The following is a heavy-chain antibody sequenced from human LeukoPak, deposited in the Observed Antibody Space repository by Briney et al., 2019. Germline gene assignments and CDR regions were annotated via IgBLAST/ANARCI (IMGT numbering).Heavy chain of an antibody. J-gene: IGHJ4*02. CDR2: ISAYNGNT. CDR3: ARDYCGGDCYPITEIDY. Sequence: ASVKVSCKASGYTFTSYSMHWVRQAPGHGLEWMGWISAYNGNTNYAQKLQGRVTMTTDTSTSTAYMELRSLRSDDTAVYYCARDYCGGDCYPITEIDYWGQGTLVTVSS. V-gene: IGHV1-18*04. CDR1: GYTFTSYS. D-gene: IGHD2-21*02.